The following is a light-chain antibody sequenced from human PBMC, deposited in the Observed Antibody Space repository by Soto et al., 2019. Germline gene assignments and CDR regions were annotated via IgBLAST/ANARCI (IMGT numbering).Light chain of an antibody. CDR2: DAS. V-gene: IGKV3-20*01. Sequence: DIVLTQSPGTLSLSPGERATLSCRASQSVRSRYLAWYQQKAGQAPRLLIYDASRRATGIPDRFSGSGSGTDFTLTISRLEPDDFAVYYCQPYGSSVTFGGGTKVEIK. CDR1: QSVRSRY. CDR3: QPYGSSVT. J-gene: IGKJ4*01.